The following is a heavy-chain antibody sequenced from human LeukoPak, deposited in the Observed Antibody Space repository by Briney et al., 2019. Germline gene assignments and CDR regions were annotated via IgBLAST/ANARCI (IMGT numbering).Heavy chain of an antibody. Sequence: SETLSLTCTVSGYSISSGYYWGWIRQPPGKGLEWIGSIYYSGSTYYNPSLKSRVTISVDTSKNQFSLKLSSVTAADTAVYYCARVRDYGPEYFDYWGQGTLVTVSS. CDR3: ARVRDYGPEYFDY. CDR2: IYYSGST. V-gene: IGHV4-38-2*02. D-gene: IGHD4/OR15-4a*01. CDR1: GYSISSGYY. J-gene: IGHJ4*02.